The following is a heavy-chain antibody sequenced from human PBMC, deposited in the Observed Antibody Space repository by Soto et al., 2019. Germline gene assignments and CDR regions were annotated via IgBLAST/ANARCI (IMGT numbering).Heavy chain of an antibody. CDR1: GFTFSSYG. CDR3: AKEHKGGGFDY. D-gene: IGHD3-16*01. CDR2: ISYDGSNK. Sequence: QVQLVESGGGVVQPGRSLRLSCAASGFTFSSYGMHWVRQAPGKGLEWVAVISYDGSNKYYADSVKGRFTISRDNSKNTLYLQMNSLRAEDTAVYYCAKEHKGGGFDYWGQGTLVTVSS. J-gene: IGHJ4*02. V-gene: IGHV3-30*18.